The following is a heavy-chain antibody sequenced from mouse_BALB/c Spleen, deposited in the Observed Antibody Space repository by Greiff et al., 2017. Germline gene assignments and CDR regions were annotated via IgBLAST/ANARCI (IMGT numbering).Heavy chain of an antibody. CDR1: GFTFSSFG. CDR3: AGPYDYISWFAY. Sequence: EVQLVESGGGLVQPGGSRKLSCAASGFTFSSFGMHWVRQAPEKGLEWVAYISSGSSTIYYADTVKGRFTISRDNPKNTLFLQMTSLRSEDTAMYYCAGPYDYISWFAYWGQGTLVTVSA. V-gene: IGHV5-17*02. CDR2: ISSGSSTI. J-gene: IGHJ3*01. D-gene: IGHD2-4*01.